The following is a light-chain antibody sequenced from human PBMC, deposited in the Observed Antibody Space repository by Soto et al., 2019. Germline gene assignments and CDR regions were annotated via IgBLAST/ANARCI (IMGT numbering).Light chain of an antibody. Sequence: QSALTQPASVSGSPGQSITIPCTGTTHDVGSYHLVSWYQQHPGKAPKLIIYEGNQRPSGVSDRFSGANSGDTPSLTISGLQADDEADYYCRSYAGSDMFVFGTGTKLTVL. V-gene: IGLV2-23*01. CDR2: EGN. J-gene: IGLJ1*01. CDR3: RSYAGSDMFV. CDR1: THDVGSYHL.